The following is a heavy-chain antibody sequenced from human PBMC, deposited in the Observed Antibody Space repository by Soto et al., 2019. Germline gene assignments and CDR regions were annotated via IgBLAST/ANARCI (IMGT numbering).Heavy chain of an antibody. Sequence: QVQLVQSGAEVKKPGSSVKVSCKASGGTFSTYTITWVRQAPGQGLEWMGRIIPVFGTTNYVQKFQGRVTITADTSTSTAYMELSSLRSEETAIYYCARDFKGCISAACYSPSDYWGQGTLVTVSS. J-gene: IGHJ4*02. CDR2: IIPVFGTT. CDR3: ARDFKGCISAACYSPSDY. V-gene: IGHV1-69*08. CDR1: GGTFSTYT. D-gene: IGHD2-15*01.